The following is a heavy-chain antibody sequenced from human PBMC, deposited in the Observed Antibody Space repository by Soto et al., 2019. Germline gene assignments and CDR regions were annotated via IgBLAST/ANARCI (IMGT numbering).Heavy chain of an antibody. Sequence: QVQLVQSGVEVKEPGASVKVSCKASGYTFTTQPIHWVRQAPGQRLEWMGWINPGNGNTEYSQKFHGRVIITRDTSASTASMELSSLRSEDAAVYYCASRPGLEGGPFDFWGQGTLVTVSS. D-gene: IGHD3-16*01. CDR1: GYTFTTQP. J-gene: IGHJ4*02. CDR3: ASRPGLEGGPFDF. V-gene: IGHV1-3*01. CDR2: INPGNGNT.